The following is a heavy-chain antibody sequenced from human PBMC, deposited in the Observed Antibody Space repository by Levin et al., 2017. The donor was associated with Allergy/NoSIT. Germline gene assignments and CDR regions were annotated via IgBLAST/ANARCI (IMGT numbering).Heavy chain of an antibody. CDR1: GGSVSDGLYH. V-gene: IGHV4-39*01. CDR3: TRLSNAIPSDN. D-gene: IGHD3-10*01. J-gene: IGHJ4*02. CDR2: AYYLGNT. Sequence: KPSETLSLTCSVSGGSVSDGLYHWGWIRQPPGKGLEWIASAYYLGNTYYNPSLKSRVTISVDTSKNQFPLKVTSVTAADTAVYYCTRLSNAIPSDNWGQGTLVTVSS.